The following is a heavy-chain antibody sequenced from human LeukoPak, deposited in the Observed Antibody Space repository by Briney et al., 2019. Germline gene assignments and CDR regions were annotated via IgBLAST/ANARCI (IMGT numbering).Heavy chain of an antibody. CDR1: GFTFSSSS. V-gene: IGHV3-48*02. CDR2: ISSSSTTI. Sequence: GGSLRLSCAASGFTFSSSSMNWVRQAPGKGLEWVSSISSSSTTIYYADSVKGRFTISRDNAKNSLYLHINSRRDEDTAVYFCAGLDIVAPSSSYWGQGTLVTVSS. D-gene: IGHD5-12*01. CDR3: AGLDIVAPSSSY. J-gene: IGHJ4*02.